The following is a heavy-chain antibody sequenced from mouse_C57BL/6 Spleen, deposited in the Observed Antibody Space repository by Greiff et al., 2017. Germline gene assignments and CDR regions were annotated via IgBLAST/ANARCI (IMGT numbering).Heavy chain of an antibody. CDR1: GFNIKDYY. J-gene: IGHJ4*01. CDR2: IDPEDGET. CDR3: ARSNTTGYYYAMDY. Sequence: EVQLQQSGAELVKPGASVKLSCTASGFNIKDYYMHWVKQRTEQGLEWIGRIDPEDGETKYAPKFQGKATITADTSSNTADLQLSSLTSEDTAVYYCARSNTTGYYYAMDYWGQGTSVTVSS. D-gene: IGHD1-1*01. V-gene: IGHV14-2*01.